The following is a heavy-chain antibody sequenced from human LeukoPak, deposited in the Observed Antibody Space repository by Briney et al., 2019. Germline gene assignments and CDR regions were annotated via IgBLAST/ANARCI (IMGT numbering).Heavy chain of an antibody. V-gene: IGHV4-31*03. CDR3: ARAYGDDNWFDP. CDR2: IYYSGST. D-gene: IGHD4-17*01. CDR1: GGSISGGGYY. Sequence: PSETLSLTCTVSGGSISGGGYYWSWIRQHPGKGLEWIGYIYYSGSTYYNPSLKSRVTISVDTSKNQFSLRLSSVTAADTAVYYCARAYGDDNWFDPWGQGTLVTVSS. J-gene: IGHJ5*02.